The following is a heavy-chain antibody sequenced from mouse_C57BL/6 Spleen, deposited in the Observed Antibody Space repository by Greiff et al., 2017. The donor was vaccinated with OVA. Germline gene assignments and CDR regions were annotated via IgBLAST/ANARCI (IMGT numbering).Heavy chain of an antibody. V-gene: IGHV1-54*01. J-gene: IGHJ4*01. CDR2: INPGSGGT. Sequence: QVHVKQSGAELVRPGTSVKVSCKASGYAFTNYLIEWVKQRPGQGLEWIGVINPGSGGTNYNEKFKGKATLTADKSSSTAYMQLSSLTSEDSAVYFCARRDYYGSNLYYAMDYWGQGTSVTVSS. CDR1: GYAFTNYL. CDR3: ARRDYYGSNLYYAMDY. D-gene: IGHD1-1*01.